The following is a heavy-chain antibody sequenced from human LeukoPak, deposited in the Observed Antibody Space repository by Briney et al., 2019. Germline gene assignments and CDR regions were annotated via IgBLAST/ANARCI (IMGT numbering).Heavy chain of an antibody. Sequence: NPSETLSLTCAVYGVSFSGYYWSWIRQPPGKGLEWIGEINYNPSLKSRVTISVDTSRNRFSLKLSSVTAADTAVYYCAAYYYDSSGLDFNYWGQGTLVTVSS. CDR2: IN. CDR3: AAYYYDSSGLDFNY. J-gene: IGHJ4*02. V-gene: IGHV4-34*01. D-gene: IGHD3-22*01. CDR1: GVSFSGYY.